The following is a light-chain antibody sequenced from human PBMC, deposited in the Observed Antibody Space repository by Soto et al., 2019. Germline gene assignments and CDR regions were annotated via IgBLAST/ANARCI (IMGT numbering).Light chain of an antibody. J-gene: IGKJ1*01. CDR3: QHYGNSLWT. Sequence: EVVLSQSPGTLSLSPGERATLSCRASESVSSSFLTWYQQKPGQAPRLLIYRTSNRVTGIPDRFSGSGSGTDFTLTISRLEPEDFAVYFCQHYGNSLWTFGQRTKADIK. V-gene: IGKV3-20*01. CDR1: ESVSSSF. CDR2: RTS.